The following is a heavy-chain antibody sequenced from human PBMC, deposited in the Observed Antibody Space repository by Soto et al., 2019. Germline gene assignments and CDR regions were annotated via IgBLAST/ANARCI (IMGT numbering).Heavy chain of an antibody. Sequence: EVQLVESGGALVQPGGPLGLSCATSGLILSDFAINWVGQAPGKGRGGVSYISSSSSVIDYADSVKGRFTVSRDNARNSLYLQMNSLRAEDTAVYYCARDLSWGSNWYYYMDVWGKGTTVTVSS. J-gene: IGHJ6*03. V-gene: IGHV3-48*01. CDR2: ISSSSSVI. CDR1: GLILSDFA. CDR3: ARDLSWGSNWYYYMDV. D-gene: IGHD7-27*01.